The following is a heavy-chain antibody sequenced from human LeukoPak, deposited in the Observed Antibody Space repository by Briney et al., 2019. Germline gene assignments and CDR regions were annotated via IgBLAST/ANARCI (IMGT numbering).Heavy chain of an antibody. CDR2: IIPIFGTA. J-gene: IGHJ4*02. CDR1: GGTFSSYA. D-gene: IGHD4-17*01. CDR3: ARASDDYGDYSYFDY. Sequence: ASVKVSCKASGGTFSSYAISWVRQAPGQGLEWMGGIIPIFGTANYAQKFQGRVTTTADESTSTAYMELSSLRSEDTAVYYCARASDDYGDYSYFDYWGQGTLVTVSS. V-gene: IGHV1-69*13.